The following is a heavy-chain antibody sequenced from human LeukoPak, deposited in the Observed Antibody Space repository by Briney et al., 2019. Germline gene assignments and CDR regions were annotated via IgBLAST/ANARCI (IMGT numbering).Heavy chain of an antibody. J-gene: IGHJ4*02. CDR3: ARERSSSWSISFDY. V-gene: IGHV4-4*07. CDR2: IYTSGST. D-gene: IGHD6-13*01. CDR1: GGSISSYY. Sequence: SETLSLTCTVSGGSISSYYWSWIRQPAGKGLEWIGRIYTSGSTNYNPSLKSRVTMSVDTSKNQFSLKLSSVTAADTAVYYRARERSSSWSISFDYWGQGTLVTVSS.